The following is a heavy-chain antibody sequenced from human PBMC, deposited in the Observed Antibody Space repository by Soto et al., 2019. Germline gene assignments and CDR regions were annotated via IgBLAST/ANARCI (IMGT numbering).Heavy chain of an antibody. J-gene: IGHJ6*02. Sequence: GASVKVSCKASGGTFSSYAISWVRQAPGQGLEWMGGIIPIFGTANYAQKFQGRVTITADESTSTAHMELSSLRSEDTAVYYCARVARLAAAGTMDVWGQGTTVTVSS. V-gene: IGHV1-69*13. CDR1: GGTFSSYA. CDR2: IIPIFGTA. CDR3: ARVARLAAAGTMDV. D-gene: IGHD6-13*01.